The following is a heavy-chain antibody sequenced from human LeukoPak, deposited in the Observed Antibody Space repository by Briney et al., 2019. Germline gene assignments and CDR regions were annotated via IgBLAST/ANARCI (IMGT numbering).Heavy chain of an antibody. CDR2: IKQDGSEK. J-gene: IGHJ5*02. D-gene: IGHD3-10*01. V-gene: IGHV3-7*01. CDR1: GFTFSSYW. CDR3: AREPRARGEVFLWFGELVYPDRSLNWFDT. Sequence: GGSLRLSCAASGFTFSSYWMSWVRQAPGKGLEWVANIKQDGSEKYYVDSVKGRFTISRDNAKNSLYLQMNSLRAEDTAVYYCAREPRARGEVFLWFGELVYPDRSLNWFDTWGQGTLVTVSS.